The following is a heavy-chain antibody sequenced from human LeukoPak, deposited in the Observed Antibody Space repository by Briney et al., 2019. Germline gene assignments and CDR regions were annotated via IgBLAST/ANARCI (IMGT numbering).Heavy chain of an antibody. V-gene: IGHV3-23*01. CDR3: AKGSEYSGSYYFDY. Sequence: PGGSLRLSCAASGFTFSSYAMGWVRQAPGKGLEWVSAISGSGGSTYYADSVKGRFTISRDNSKNTLYLQMNSLRAEDTAVYYCAKGSEYSGSYYFDYWGQGTLVTVSS. CDR1: GFTFSSYA. CDR2: ISGSGGST. D-gene: IGHD1-26*01. J-gene: IGHJ4*02.